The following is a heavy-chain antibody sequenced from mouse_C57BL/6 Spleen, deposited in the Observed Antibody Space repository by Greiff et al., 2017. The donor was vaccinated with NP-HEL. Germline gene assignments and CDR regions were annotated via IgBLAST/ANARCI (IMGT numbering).Heavy chain of an antibody. J-gene: IGHJ1*03. V-gene: IGHV1-15*01. D-gene: IGHD2-3*01. Sequence: QVQLKQSGAELVRPGASVTLSCKASGYTFTDYEMHWVKQTPVHGLEWIGAIDPETGGTAYNQKFKGKAILTADKSSSTAYMELRSLTSEDSAVYYCTRGDGYYHFDVWGTGTTVTVSS. CDR3: TRGDGYYHFDV. CDR2: IDPETGGT. CDR1: GYTFTDYE.